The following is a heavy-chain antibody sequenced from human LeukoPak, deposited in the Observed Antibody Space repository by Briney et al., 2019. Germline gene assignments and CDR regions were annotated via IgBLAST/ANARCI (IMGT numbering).Heavy chain of an antibody. J-gene: IGHJ4*02. CDR2: MNPNSGNT. CDR3: AITGVIAVAGTF. Sequence: GASVKVSCKASGGTFSSYAINWVRQATGQGLEWMGWMNPNSGNTGYAQKFQGRVTMTRNTSISTAYMELSSLRSEDTAVYYCAITGVIAVAGTFWGQGTLVTVSS. CDR1: GGTFSSYA. V-gene: IGHV1-8*02. D-gene: IGHD6-13*01.